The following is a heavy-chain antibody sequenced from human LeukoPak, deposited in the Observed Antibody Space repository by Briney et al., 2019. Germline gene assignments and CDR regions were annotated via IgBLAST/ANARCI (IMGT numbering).Heavy chain of an antibody. CDR3: ARGAGYDILTGYHKEDAFDI. Sequence: GASVKVSCKASGYTFTGYYMHWVRQAPGQGLEWMGWINPNSGGTNYAQKFQGRVTMTRDTSISTAYMELSRLRSDDTAVYYCARGAGYDILTGYHKEDAFDIWGQGTMVTVSS. J-gene: IGHJ3*02. D-gene: IGHD3-9*01. V-gene: IGHV1-2*02. CDR1: GYTFTGYY. CDR2: INPNSGGT.